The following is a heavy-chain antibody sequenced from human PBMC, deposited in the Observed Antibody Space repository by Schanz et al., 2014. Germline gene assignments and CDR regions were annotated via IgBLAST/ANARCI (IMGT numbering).Heavy chain of an antibody. CDR1: GFTFSSYA. CDR3: VRERTNYGGNSYFFDH. J-gene: IGHJ4*02. D-gene: IGHD2-21*02. V-gene: IGHV3-48*01. Sequence: EVQLLESGGGLVQPGGSLRLSCTASGFTFSSYAMSWVRQAPGKGLEWISYITYNGGTIYYADSVKGRFTISRDNAKNSVYLQMNGLRVEDTAVYYCVRERTNYGGNSYFFDHWGQGTLVTVSS. CDR2: ITYNGGTI.